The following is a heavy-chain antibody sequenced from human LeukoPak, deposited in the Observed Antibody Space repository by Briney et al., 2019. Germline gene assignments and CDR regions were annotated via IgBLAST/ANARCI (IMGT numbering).Heavy chain of an antibody. CDR1: GYSISSGYY. Sequence: SETLSLTCTVSGYSISSGYYWGWIRQPPGKGLEWIGSIYHSGSTYYNPSLKSRVTISVDTSKNQFSLKLSSVTAADTAVYYCATRPGIAVAGISAGVDYWGQGTLVTVSS. V-gene: IGHV4-38-2*02. CDR2: IYHSGST. CDR3: ATRPGIAVAGISAGVDY. D-gene: IGHD6-19*01. J-gene: IGHJ4*02.